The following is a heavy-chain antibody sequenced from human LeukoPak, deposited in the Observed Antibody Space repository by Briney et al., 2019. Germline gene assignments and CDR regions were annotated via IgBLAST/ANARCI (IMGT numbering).Heavy chain of an antibody. CDR2: IYYSGST. Sequence: SETLSLTCTVSGGSISSYYWSWIRQPPGKGLEWIGYIYYSGSTNYNPSLKSRVTISVDTSKNQFSLKLSSVTAADTAVYYCARDLPRITMIRGEDYFDYWGQGTLVTVSS. D-gene: IGHD3-22*01. CDR1: GGSISSYY. J-gene: IGHJ4*02. V-gene: IGHV4-59*01. CDR3: ARDLPRITMIRGEDYFDY.